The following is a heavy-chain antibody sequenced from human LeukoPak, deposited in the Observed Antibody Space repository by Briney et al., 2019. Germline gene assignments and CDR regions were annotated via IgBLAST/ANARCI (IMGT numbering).Heavy chain of an antibody. V-gene: IGHV4-38-2*02. Sequence: SETLSLTCTVSGYSISSGYYWGWIRQPPGKGLEWIGSIYHSGSTYYNSSLKSRVTISVDTSKNHFSLKLSSVTAADTAVYYCARLTAQWLVRYYYYYMDVWGKGTTVTISS. CDR3: ARLTAQWLVRYYYYYMDV. D-gene: IGHD6-19*01. J-gene: IGHJ6*03. CDR2: IYHSGST. CDR1: GYSISSGYY.